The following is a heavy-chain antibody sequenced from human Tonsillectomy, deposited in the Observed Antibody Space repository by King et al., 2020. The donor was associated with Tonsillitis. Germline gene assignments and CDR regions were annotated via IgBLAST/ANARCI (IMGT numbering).Heavy chain of an antibody. Sequence: QLQESGPGLVKPSETLFLTCTVSGGSISSSSYYWGWIRQPPGKGLEWIGSIYYSGSTYYNPSLKSRVTISVDTSKNQFSLKLSSVTAADTAVYYCARQGSGDYWGQGTLVTVSS. J-gene: IGHJ4*02. CDR1: GGSISSSSYY. D-gene: IGHD6-19*01. CDR2: IYYSGST. CDR3: ARQGSGDY. V-gene: IGHV4-39*01.